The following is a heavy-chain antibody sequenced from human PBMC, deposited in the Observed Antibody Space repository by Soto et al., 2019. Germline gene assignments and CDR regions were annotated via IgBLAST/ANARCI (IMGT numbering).Heavy chain of an antibody. CDR2: IIPIFGTA. V-gene: IGHV1-69*01. Sequence: QVPLVQSGAEVKKPGSSVKDSCKASGGTFSSYAISWVRQAPGQGLEWMGGIIPIFGTANYAQKFQGRVTITADESTSTAYMELTSLRSEDTAVYYCARERLNGDYGYFYGMDVWGQGTTVTVSS. D-gene: IGHD4-17*01. CDR3: ARERLNGDYGYFYGMDV. CDR1: GGTFSSYA. J-gene: IGHJ6*02.